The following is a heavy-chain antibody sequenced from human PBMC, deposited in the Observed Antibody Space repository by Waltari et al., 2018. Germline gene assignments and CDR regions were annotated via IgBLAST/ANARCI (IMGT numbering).Heavy chain of an antibody. J-gene: IGHJ1*01. D-gene: IGHD4-17*01. CDR3: GRIAFGDDGGYFQH. CDR1: GGSLSTNYN. Sequence: QLQLQESGPGLVKPSETLSLTCTVSGGSLSTNYNWGWIRQPPGKGLEWMGNMHYRGSPFYNPSLKSRVTISLDTSKNQFSLRLSSVGAADTAVYFCGRIAFGDDGGYFQHWGQGTLVTVSS. V-gene: IGHV4-39*01. CDR2: MHYRGSP.